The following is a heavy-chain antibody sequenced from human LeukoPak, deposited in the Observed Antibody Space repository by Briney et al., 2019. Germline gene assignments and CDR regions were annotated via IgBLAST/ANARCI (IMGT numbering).Heavy chain of an antibody. CDR2: ISSSGSTI. V-gene: IGHV3-11*01. D-gene: IGHD4-11*01. CDR3: ARGGKVSVTTWSLVY. J-gene: IGHJ4*02. Sequence: GGSLRLSCAASGFTFSDYFMSWIRQAPGKGLEWVSYISSSGSTIYYADSVKGRFTISRDNAKNSLYLQMNSLRAEDTAVYYCARGGKVSVTTWSLVYWGQGTLVTVSS. CDR1: GFTFSDYF.